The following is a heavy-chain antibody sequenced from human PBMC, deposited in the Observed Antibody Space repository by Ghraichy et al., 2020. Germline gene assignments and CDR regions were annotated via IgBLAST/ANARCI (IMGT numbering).Heavy chain of an antibody. CDR2: ITHSGRT. Sequence: SETLSLTCGVYGGSFTGFYWTWIRQPPGKGLEWIGEITHSGRTNYNPSLKSRITISRDTSKNQFSLNLSSVTAADTAVYYCATVFYGSGRDYGLDVWGQGTTVTVSS. CDR1: GGSFTGFY. CDR3: ATVFYGSGRDYGLDV. V-gene: IGHV4-34*01. J-gene: IGHJ6*02. D-gene: IGHD3-10*01.